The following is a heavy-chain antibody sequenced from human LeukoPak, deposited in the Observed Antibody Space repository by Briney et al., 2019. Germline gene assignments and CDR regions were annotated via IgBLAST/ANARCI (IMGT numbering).Heavy chain of an antibody. V-gene: IGHV1-3*03. CDR3: AREWQQGLINYYYYMDV. CDR1: GYTLTSYA. D-gene: IGHD6-13*01. CDR2: INAGNGNT. Sequence: ASVKVSCKASGYTLTSYAMHWVRQAPGQRLEWMGWINAGNGNTKYSQEFQGRVTITRDTSASTAYMKLSSLRSEDMAVYYCAREWQQGLINYYYYMDVWGKGTTVTVSS. J-gene: IGHJ6*03.